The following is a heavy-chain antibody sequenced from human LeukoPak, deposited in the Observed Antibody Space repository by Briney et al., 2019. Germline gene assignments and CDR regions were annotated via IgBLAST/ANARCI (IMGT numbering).Heavy chain of an antibody. CDR1: GGSISSYY. CDR2: IYYSGST. V-gene: IGHV4-59*01. D-gene: IGHD3-3*01. J-gene: IGHJ4*02. CDR3: ARGRGYDFWSGYYGGFDY. Sequence: PSETLSLTCTVSGGSISSYYWSWIRQPPGKGLEWIGYIYYSGSTNYNPSLKSRVTISVDTSKNQFSLKLSSVTAADTAVYYCARGRGYDFWSGYYGGFDYWGQGTLVTVSS.